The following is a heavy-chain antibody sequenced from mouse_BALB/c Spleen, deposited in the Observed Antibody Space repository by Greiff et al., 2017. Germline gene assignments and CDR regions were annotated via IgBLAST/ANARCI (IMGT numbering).Heavy chain of an antibody. CDR3: AREGISYDWFAY. CDR2: INPGSGGT. V-gene: IGHV1-54*01. D-gene: IGHD1-1*01. Sequence: VKLMESGAELVRPGTSVKVSCKASGYAFTNYLIEWVKQRPGQGLEWIGVINPGSGGTNYNEKFKGKATLTADKSSSTAYMQLSSLTSDDSAVYFCAREGISYDWFAYWGQGTLVTVSA. J-gene: IGHJ3*01. CDR1: GYAFTNYL.